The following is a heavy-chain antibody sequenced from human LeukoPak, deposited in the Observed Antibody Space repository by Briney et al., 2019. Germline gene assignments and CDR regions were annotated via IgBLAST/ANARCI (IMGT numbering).Heavy chain of an antibody. CDR2: IIPIFGTA. CDR1: GGTFSSYA. D-gene: IGHD3-22*01. J-gene: IGHJ4*02. V-gene: IGHV1-69*13. Sequence: SVTVSCKASGGTFSSYAISWVRQAPGQGLEWMGGIIPIFGTANYAQKFQGRVTITADESTSTAYMELSSLRSEDTAVYYCARATMIVAKYYFDYWGQGTLVTVSS. CDR3: ARATMIVAKYYFDY.